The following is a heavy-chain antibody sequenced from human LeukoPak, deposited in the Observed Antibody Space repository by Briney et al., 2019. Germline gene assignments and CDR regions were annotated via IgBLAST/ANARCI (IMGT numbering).Heavy chain of an antibody. J-gene: IGHJ4*02. V-gene: IGHV3-23*01. CDR3: AKDIQGAN. Sequence: GGALRLSCAASGFTFSFAAMTGVRQGPGKGLEWLSLISASGANTYYADSVKGRFTISRDDSRNTVYLQMNSLRADDTALYYCAKDIQGANWGQGTLVTVSS. CDR1: GFTFSFAA. CDR2: ISASGANT. D-gene: IGHD5-18*01.